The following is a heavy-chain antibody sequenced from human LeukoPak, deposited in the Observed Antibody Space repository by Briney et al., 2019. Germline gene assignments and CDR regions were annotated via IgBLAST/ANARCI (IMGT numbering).Heavy chain of an antibody. V-gene: IGHV3-30*04. CDR1: GFTFSSYA. CDR2: ISYDGSNK. D-gene: IGHD1-26*01. Sequence: GRSLRLSCAASGFTFSSYAMHWVRQAPGKGLEWVAVISYDGSNKYYADSVKGRFTISRDNSKNTLYLQMNSLRAEDTAVYYCAREFAGGSSHFDYWGQGTLVTVSS. J-gene: IGHJ4*02. CDR3: AREFAGGSSHFDY.